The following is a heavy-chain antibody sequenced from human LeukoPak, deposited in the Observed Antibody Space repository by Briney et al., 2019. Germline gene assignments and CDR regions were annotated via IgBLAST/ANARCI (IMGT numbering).Heavy chain of an antibody. Sequence: GGSLGLSCAASGFSVSNNYMSWVRQAPGKGLEWVSVIYSGGSTFYADSVKGRFTISRDNSKNTLYLQMNSLRAEDTAVYYCASDSYSPEYFQHWGQGTLVTVSS. CDR2: IYSGGST. CDR3: ASDSYSPEYFQH. D-gene: IGHD2-15*01. CDR1: GFSVSNNY. V-gene: IGHV3-66*01. J-gene: IGHJ1*01.